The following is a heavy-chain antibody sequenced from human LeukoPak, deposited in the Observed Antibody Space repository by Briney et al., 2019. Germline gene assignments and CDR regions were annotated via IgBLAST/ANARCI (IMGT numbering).Heavy chain of an antibody. V-gene: IGHV4-4*07. CDR2: IYTSGST. CDR1: GTSISRYY. CDR3: ARDSSSWPFDY. D-gene: IGHD6-13*01. J-gene: IGHJ4*02. Sequence: SETLSLTCSVSGTSISRYYWSWIRQPAGKGLEWIGRIYTSGSTNYNPSLNSRVTMSVDTSNNQFSLRLRSVTAADTAVYYCARDSSSWPFDYWGQGTLVTVS.